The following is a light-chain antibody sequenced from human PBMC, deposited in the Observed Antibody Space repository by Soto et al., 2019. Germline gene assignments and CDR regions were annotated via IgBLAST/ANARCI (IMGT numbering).Light chain of an antibody. CDR3: QQYNPYTWT. CDR1: QSISGW. V-gene: IGKV1-5*01. Sequence: DIQMTQSPSTLSGSVGDRVTITCRASQSISGWLAWYQQKPGKAPKLLIYAASSLETGVPSRFSGNGSGTEFTLTISSLQPDDFATYYCQQYNPYTWTFGQGTKVDIK. CDR2: AAS. J-gene: IGKJ1*01.